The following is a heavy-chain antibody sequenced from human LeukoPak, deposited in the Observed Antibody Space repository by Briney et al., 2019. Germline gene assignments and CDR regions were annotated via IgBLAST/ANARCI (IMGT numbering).Heavy chain of an antibody. CDR1: GFTFSSYS. J-gene: IGHJ4*02. CDR2: ISSSSSYI. D-gene: IGHD3-22*01. CDR3: ARDQRKYYYDSSGYAY. Sequence: GGSLRLSCAASGFTFSSYSMNWVRQAPGKGLEWVSSISSSSSYIYYADSVKGRFTISRDNAKNTLYLQMNSLRAEDTAVYYCARDQRKYYYDSSGYAYWGQGTLVTVSS. V-gene: IGHV3-21*01.